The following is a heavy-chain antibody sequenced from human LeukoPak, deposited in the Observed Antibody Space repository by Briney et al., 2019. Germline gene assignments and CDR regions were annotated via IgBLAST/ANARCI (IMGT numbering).Heavy chain of an antibody. CDR1: GFTFSSDW. CDR2: INHNGVSR. D-gene: IGHD2-15*01. V-gene: IGHV3-74*01. J-gene: IGHJ6*02. CDR3: ARVPGYVGYFYGMDV. Sequence: TGGSLRLSCAASGFTFSSDWMHWVRQAPGEGLVWVSRINHNGVSRAYADFVKGRFTISRDDARGTVYLQMDSLSADDTAVYYCARVPGYVGYFYGMDVWGQGTTVTVSS.